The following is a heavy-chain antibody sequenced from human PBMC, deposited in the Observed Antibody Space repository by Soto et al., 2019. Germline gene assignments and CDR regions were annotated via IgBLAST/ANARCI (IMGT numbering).Heavy chain of an antibody. D-gene: IGHD2-21*01. CDR1: GFIFNSYS. CDR3: TRDLWILVGMAV. V-gene: IGHV3-48*02. CDR2: ISSSGANV. J-gene: IGHJ6*02. Sequence: EMQLVESGGGLVQPGASLRLSCAASGFIFNSYSMNWVRQAPGKGLEWVAYISSSGANVYYANSVRGRLTISGHKVNNITYLQLKSPRDEPTAHECCTRDLWILVGMAVWGQGSTAAVSS.